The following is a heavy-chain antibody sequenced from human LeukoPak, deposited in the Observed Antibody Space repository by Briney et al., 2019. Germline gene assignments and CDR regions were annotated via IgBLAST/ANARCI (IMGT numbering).Heavy chain of an antibody. CDR2: INHSGST. Sequence: SETLSLTCAVYGGSFSGYYWSWIRQPPGKGLEWIGEINHSGSTNYNPSLKSRVTISVDTSKNQFPLKLSSVTAADTAVYYCARGRGVRGAFDIWGQGTMVTVSS. CDR1: GGSFSGYY. J-gene: IGHJ3*02. V-gene: IGHV4-34*01. D-gene: IGHD3-10*01. CDR3: ARGRGVRGAFDI.